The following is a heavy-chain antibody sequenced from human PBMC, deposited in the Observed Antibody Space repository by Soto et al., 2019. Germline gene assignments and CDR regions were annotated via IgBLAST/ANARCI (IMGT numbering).Heavy chain of an antibody. D-gene: IGHD2-15*01. CDR3: ARMGVVVAAPMDV. CDR2: ISYDGSNK. V-gene: IGHV3-30-3*01. J-gene: IGHJ6*02. Sequence: QVQLVESGGGVVQPGRSLRLSCAASGFTFSSYAMHWVRQAPGKGLEWVAVISYDGSNKYYADSVKGRFTISRDNSKNTLYLQMNSLRAEDTAVYYCARMGVVVAAPMDVWGQGTTVTVSS. CDR1: GFTFSSYA.